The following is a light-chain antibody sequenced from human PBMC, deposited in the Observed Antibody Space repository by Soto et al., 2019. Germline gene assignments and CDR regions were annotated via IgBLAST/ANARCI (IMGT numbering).Light chain of an antibody. J-gene: IGKJ2*01. CDR3: HKHLYAPDT. V-gene: IGKV3-20*01. CDR2: GAS. CDR1: QTINFTY. Sequence: ELILTQSPCTLSLSPGDRATLSCRASQTINFTYLAWYQQKAGQAPRLLIYGASSRATGVPDRFSGSGSGTDFTLTISRLEPEDLATYYCHKHLYAPDTFGQGTRLELK.